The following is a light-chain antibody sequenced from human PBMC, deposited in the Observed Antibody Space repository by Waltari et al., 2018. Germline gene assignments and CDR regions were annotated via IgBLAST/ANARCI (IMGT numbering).Light chain of an antibody. J-gene: IGKJ1*01. V-gene: IGKV1-5*03. CDR2: KAS. CDR3: QQYNSSPWT. CDR1: QTIYNW. Sequence: DNQMNQSPSTLSAAVGGRVTITCRARQTIYNWFAWYQQKPVEAPKLLIYKASTLESGVPSRFSGSGSGTEFTLTISSLQPDDFATYSCQQYNSSPWTFGQGTKVEVK.